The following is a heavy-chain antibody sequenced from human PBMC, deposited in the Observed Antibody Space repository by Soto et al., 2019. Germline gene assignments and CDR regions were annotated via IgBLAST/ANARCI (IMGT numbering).Heavy chain of an antibody. CDR2: TYYRSKWNN. D-gene: IGHD2-8*02. CDR1: GDSVSSNSAS. J-gene: IGHJ5*02. Sequence: SQTLSLTCDISGDSVSSNSASWNWIRQSPSRGLEWLGRTYYRSKWNNDYALSVKSRITINPDTSKNQCSLHLNSVTPEDTAVYYCARDPGAYCTATYCYKTWFDPWGEGTLVTVSS. V-gene: IGHV6-1*01. CDR3: ARDPGAYCTATYCYKTWFDP.